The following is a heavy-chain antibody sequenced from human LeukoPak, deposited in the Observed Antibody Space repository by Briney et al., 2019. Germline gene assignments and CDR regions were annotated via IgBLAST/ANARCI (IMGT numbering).Heavy chain of an antibody. Sequence: SETLSLTCTVSGGSISSYYWSWIRQPPGKGLEWIGHIYYSGSTNYNPSLKSRVTISVDTSKNQFSLKLSSVTAADTAVYYCACQTNDAFDIWGQGTMVTVSS. CDR1: GGSISSYY. CDR2: IYYSGST. V-gene: IGHV4-59*08. J-gene: IGHJ3*02. CDR3: ACQTNDAFDI.